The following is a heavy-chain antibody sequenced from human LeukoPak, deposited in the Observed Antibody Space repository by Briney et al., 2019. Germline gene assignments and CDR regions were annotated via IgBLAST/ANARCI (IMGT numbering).Heavy chain of an antibody. Sequence: GGSLRLSCAASGFTFSSFTMNWVRQAPGKGLEWVANIKEDGSEKYYVDSVKGRFTISRDNAKNSLSLQVNSLSAEDTAVYYCARSRSGYYEDYWGQGTLVTVSS. J-gene: IGHJ4*02. V-gene: IGHV3-7*01. CDR2: IKEDGSEK. CDR3: ARSRSGYYEDY. CDR1: GFTFSSFT. D-gene: IGHD3-22*01.